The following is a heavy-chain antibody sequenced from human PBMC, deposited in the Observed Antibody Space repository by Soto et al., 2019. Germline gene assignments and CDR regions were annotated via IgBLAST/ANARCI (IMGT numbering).Heavy chain of an antibody. CDR1: GFTFSGDW. J-gene: IGHJ4*02. D-gene: IGHD2-2*01. V-gene: IGHV3-74*01. CDR2: INMDGSST. Sequence: EVQLVESGGGLVQPGGSLRLSCAASGFTFSGDWMHWVRQAAGKGLVWVSRINMDGSSTNYADSVKGRFTISRDNAKNTLYLRMNSLRVDDTAVYYWGRGPRGLYHHDYWGQGALVTVSS. CDR3: GRGPRGLYHHDY.